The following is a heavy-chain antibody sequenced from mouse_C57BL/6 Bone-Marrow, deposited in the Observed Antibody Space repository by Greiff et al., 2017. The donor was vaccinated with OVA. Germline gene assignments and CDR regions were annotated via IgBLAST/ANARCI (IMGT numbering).Heavy chain of an antibody. CDR3: ARSPKGAWFAY. Sequence: VQLQQPGAELVMPGASVKLSCKASGYTFTSYWMHWVKQRPGQGLEWIGEIDPSDSYTNYNQKFKGKSTLTVDKSSSTAYMQLSSLTSEDSAVYYCARSPKGAWFAYWGQGTLVTVSA. CDR1: GYTFTSYW. V-gene: IGHV1-69*01. J-gene: IGHJ3*01. CDR2: IDPSDSYT.